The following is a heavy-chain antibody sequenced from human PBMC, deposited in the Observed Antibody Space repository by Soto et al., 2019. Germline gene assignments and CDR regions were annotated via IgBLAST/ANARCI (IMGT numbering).Heavy chain of an antibody. V-gene: IGHV4-59*01. CDR2: IYYSGST. J-gene: IGHJ5*02. CDR3: ARHSIAARDYNWFDP. CDR1: GGSISSYY. Sequence: SETLSLTCTVSGGSISSYYWSWIRQPPGKGLEWIGYIYYSGSTNYNPSLKSRVTISVDTSKNQFSLKLSSVTAADTAVYYCARHSIAARDYNWFDPWGQGTLVTVSS. D-gene: IGHD6-6*01.